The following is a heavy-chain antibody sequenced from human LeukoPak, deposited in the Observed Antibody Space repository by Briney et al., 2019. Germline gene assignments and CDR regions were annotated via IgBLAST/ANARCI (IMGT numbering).Heavy chain of an antibody. CDR2: IIPIFGTA. D-gene: IGHD6-13*01. Sequence: GASVKVSCKASGYTFTSYYMHWVRQAPGQGLEWMGGIIPIFGTANYAQKFQGRVTITTDESTSTAYMELSSLRSEDTAVYYCARDIRTYSSSWYEEVYFDYWGQGTLVTVSS. CDR1: GYTFTSYY. V-gene: IGHV1-69*05. J-gene: IGHJ4*02. CDR3: ARDIRTYSSSWYEEVYFDY.